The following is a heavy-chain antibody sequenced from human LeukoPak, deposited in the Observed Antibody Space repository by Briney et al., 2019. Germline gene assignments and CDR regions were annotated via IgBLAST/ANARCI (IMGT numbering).Heavy chain of an antibody. D-gene: IGHD3-10*01. V-gene: IGHV3-30*03. CDR3: AREGYYGSGSPPSLYFDY. J-gene: IGHJ4*02. CDR1: GFTFSSYG. CDR2: TSSDLNVK. Sequence: PGRSLRLSCAASGFTFSSYGMHWVRQAPGMGLEWVAVTSSDLNVKLYADSVKGRFTISRDNSRSTLYLQMNSLRPEDTAIYYCAREGYYGSGSPPSLYFDYWGQGTLVTVSS.